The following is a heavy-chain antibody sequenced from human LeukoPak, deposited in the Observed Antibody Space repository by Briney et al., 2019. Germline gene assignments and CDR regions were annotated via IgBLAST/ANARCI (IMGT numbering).Heavy chain of an antibody. CDR2: INPSGGST. J-gene: IGHJ4*02. D-gene: IGHD2-2*01. CDR1: GYTFTSYY. Sequence: ASVKVSCKASGYTFTSYYMHWVRQAPGQGLEWMGIINPSGGSTSYAQKFQGRVTMTRDTSTSTVYMELSSLRSEDTAVYYCARGPASLNCSSTSCPLDYWGQETLVTVSS. V-gene: IGHV1-46*01. CDR3: ARGPASLNCSSTSCPLDY.